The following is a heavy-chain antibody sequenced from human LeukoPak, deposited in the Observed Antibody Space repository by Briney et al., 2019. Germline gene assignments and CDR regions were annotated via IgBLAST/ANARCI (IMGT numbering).Heavy chain of an antibody. D-gene: IGHD1-20*01. J-gene: IGHJ4*02. CDR3: ATLLGITGTRGVDY. Sequence: PGGSLRLSCAASGFTFSSYSMNWVRQAPGKGLEWVSSVSSSSSYIYYADSVKGRFTISRDNAKNSLYLQMNSLRAEDTAVYYCATLLGITGTRGVDYWGQGTLVTVSS. V-gene: IGHV3-21*01. CDR1: GFTFSSYS. CDR2: VSSSSSYI.